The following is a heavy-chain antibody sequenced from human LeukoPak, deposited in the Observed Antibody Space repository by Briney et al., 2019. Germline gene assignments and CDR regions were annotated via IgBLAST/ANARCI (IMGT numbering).Heavy chain of an antibody. CDR3: ARGENDFWSGYYTAYYYYGMDV. V-gene: IGHV3-21*01. Sequence: GGSLRLSCAASGFTFSSYSMNWVRQAPGKGLEWVSSISSSSYIYYADSVKGRFTISRDNAKNSLCLQMNSLRAEDTAVYYCARGENDFWSGYYTAYYYYGMDVWGQGTTVTVSS. J-gene: IGHJ6*02. CDR1: GFTFSSYS. D-gene: IGHD3-3*01. CDR2: ISSSSYI.